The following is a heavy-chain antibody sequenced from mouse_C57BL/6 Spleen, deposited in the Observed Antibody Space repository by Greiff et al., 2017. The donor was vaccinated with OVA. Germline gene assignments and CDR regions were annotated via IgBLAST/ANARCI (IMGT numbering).Heavy chain of an antibody. D-gene: IGHD2-4*01. V-gene: IGHV1-53*01. CDR1: GYTFTSYW. J-gene: IGHJ3*01. CDR3: AREISLYDYDGAWFAY. CDR2: INPSNGGT. Sequence: QVQLQQPGTELVKPGASVKLSCKASGYTFTSYWMHWVKQRPGQGLEWIGNINPSNGGTNYTEKFKSKATLTVDKSSSTAYMQLSSLTSEDSAVYYCAREISLYDYDGAWFAYWGQGTLVTVSA.